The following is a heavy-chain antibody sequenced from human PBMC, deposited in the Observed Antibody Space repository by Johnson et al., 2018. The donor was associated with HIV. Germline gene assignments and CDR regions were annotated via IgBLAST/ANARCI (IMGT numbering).Heavy chain of an antibody. CDR1: GFTFSSYA. Sequence: QVQLVESGGGLVQPGGSLRLSCAASGFTFSSYAMHWVRQAPGQGLEWVAVISYDGSNKYYADSVQGRFPISRDNSKNTLYLQMNSLGGEDTAVYYCATCSDQVLLGGDVFDIWGQGTMVTVSS. D-gene: IGHD3-16*01. V-gene: IGHV3-30-3*01. CDR2: ISYDGSNK. CDR3: ATCSDQVLLGGDVFDI. J-gene: IGHJ3*02.